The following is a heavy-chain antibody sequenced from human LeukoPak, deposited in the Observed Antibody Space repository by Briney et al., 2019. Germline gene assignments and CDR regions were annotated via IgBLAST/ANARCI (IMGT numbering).Heavy chain of an antibody. CDR1: GFTFSSYA. V-gene: IGHV3-23*01. D-gene: IGHD3-9*01. CDR3: AKHTISILTGYTLFDY. Sequence: PAGSLTLSCAASGFTFSSYAMTWVRQAPGKGLEWVSAILGSGGSTYYADSVKGRFTISRDNSKNTLSLQMNSLSAEDTAVYYCAKHTISILTGYTLFDYWGQGTLVTVSS. J-gene: IGHJ4*02. CDR2: ILGSGGST.